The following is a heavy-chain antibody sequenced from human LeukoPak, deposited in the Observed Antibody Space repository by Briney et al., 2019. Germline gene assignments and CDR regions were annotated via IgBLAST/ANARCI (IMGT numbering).Heavy chain of an antibody. J-gene: IGHJ4*02. V-gene: IGHV5-51*01. CDR3: ARRSPGDSSGYPYYFDY. D-gene: IGHD3-22*01. CDR1: GYSLTSYW. CDR2: ICPGDSDT. Sequence: GESLKISCKGSGYSLTSYWIGWVRQMPGKGLEWMGIICPGDSDTRYSPSFQGQVTISADKSISTAYLQWSSLKASDTTMYYCARRSPGDSSGYPYYFDYWGQGTLVTVSS.